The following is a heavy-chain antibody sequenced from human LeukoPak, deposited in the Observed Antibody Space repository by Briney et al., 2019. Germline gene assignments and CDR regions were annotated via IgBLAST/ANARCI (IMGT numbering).Heavy chain of an antibody. CDR1: GFTFSNYW. CDR2: IKEGGSEK. D-gene: IGHD2/OR15-2a*01. Sequence: GGSLRLSCAASGFTFSNYWMTWVRQAPGKGLEWVANIKEGGSEKYYVDSVKGRFTISRDNAKNSLYLQMNSLRAEDTAVYYCARGETTYDYWGQGTLVTVSS. J-gene: IGHJ4*02. CDR3: ARGETTYDY. V-gene: IGHV3-7*05.